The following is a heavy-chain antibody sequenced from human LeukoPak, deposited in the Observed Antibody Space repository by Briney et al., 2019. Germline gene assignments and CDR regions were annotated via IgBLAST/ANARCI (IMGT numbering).Heavy chain of an antibody. V-gene: IGHV3-66*01. CDR2: IYSGGST. CDR1: GFTVSSNY. J-gene: IGHJ4*02. D-gene: IGHD3-10*01. CDR3: ARDTVVRGVIKRAFDY. Sequence: PGGSLRLSCAASGFTVSSNYMSWVRQAPGKGLEWVSVIYSGGSTYYADSVKGRFTISRDNSKNTLYLQMNSLRAEDTAVYYCARDTVVRGVIKRAFDYWGQGTLVTVSS.